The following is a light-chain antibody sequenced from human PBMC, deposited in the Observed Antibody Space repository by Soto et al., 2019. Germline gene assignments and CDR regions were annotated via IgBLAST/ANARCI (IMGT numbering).Light chain of an antibody. Sequence: QSVLTQPPSPSGTPGQRVTISFSGGSSNIGSNTVNWYQQLPGTAPKLLIYSNNQRPSGVPDRFSGSKSGTSASLAISGLQSEDEADYYCAAWDDSLNGWVFGGGTKLTVL. J-gene: IGLJ3*02. CDR1: SSNIGSNT. CDR2: SNN. CDR3: AAWDDSLNGWV. V-gene: IGLV1-44*01.